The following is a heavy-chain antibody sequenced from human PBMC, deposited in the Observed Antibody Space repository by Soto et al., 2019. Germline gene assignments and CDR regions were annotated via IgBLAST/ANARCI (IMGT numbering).Heavy chain of an antibody. D-gene: IGHD3-10*01. CDR3: ARRHPENNKYGTFDS. CDR2: VSDSGVKT. CDR1: GFAFSDYV. Sequence: DVQLLESGGDLIQPGGSLRLTCAASGFAFSDYVMSWVRQRPGKGLEWVSTVSDSGVKTYYGDSVKGRFTISRDNSKNTECLQMNSMRAEDTAIYYCARRHPENNKYGTFDSWGQGTLVTVSS. V-gene: IGHV3-23*01. J-gene: IGHJ4*02.